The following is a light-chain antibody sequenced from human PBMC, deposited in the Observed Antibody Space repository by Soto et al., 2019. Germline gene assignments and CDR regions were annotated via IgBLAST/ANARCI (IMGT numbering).Light chain of an antibody. CDR2: EVS. Sequence: QSVLTQPASVSGSPGQSITISCTGTSSDVGSYNYVSWYQQHPGKAPKLMIYEVSDRPSGISSRFSGSKSGNTASLTISWIQTEEEADYYCSAYTSSSNLFGTGTKVTVL. V-gene: IGLV2-14*01. J-gene: IGLJ1*01. CDR1: SSDVGSYNY. CDR3: SAYTSSSNL.